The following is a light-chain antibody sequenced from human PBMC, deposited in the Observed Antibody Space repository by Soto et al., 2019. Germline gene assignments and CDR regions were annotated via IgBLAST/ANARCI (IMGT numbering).Light chain of an antibody. CDR1: SSNIGAGYD. CDR3: QSYDSSLSVVV. V-gene: IGLV1-40*01. CDR2: GDT. J-gene: IGLJ2*01. Sequence: QSVLTQPPSVSGAPGQRVIICCTGSSSNIGAGYDVKWYQQLPGTAPKLLIYGDTNRPSGVPDRFSGSKSGTSASLAITGLQTEDEADYYCQSYDSSLSVVVFGGGTKLTVL.